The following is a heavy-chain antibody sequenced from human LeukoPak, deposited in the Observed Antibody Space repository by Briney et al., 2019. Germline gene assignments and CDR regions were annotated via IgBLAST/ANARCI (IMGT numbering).Heavy chain of an antibody. CDR2: IYYSGST. CDR3: ARVPPDDFWSGYSYFDY. CDR1: GGSISSSSYY. V-gene: IGHV4-39*07. J-gene: IGHJ4*02. Sequence: PSETLSLTCTVSGGSISSSSYYWGWIRQPPGKGLEWIGSIYYSGSTYYNPSLKSRVTISVDTSKNQFSLKLSSVTAADTAVYCCARVPPDDFWSGYSYFDYWGQGTLVTVSS. D-gene: IGHD3-3*01.